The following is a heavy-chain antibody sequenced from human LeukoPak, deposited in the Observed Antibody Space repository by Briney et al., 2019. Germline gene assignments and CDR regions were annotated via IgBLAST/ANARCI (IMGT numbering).Heavy chain of an antibody. D-gene: IGHD6-19*01. CDR1: GFTFSSYS. J-gene: IGHJ4*02. V-gene: IGHV3-21*01. Sequence: PGGSLTLSCAASGFTFSSYSTNWVRQAPGKGLEWVSSISSSNSYIYNADSVKGRFTISRDNAKNSLYLQMNSLRAEDTAVYYCARDQGLLVVAGRFGYWGQGTLVTVSS. CDR2: ISSSNSYI. CDR3: ARDQGLLVVAGRFGY.